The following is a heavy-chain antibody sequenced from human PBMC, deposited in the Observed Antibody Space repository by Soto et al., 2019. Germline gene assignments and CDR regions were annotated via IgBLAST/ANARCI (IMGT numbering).Heavy chain of an antibody. CDR1: GVTFSNYA. CDR2: IGSDGGGI. D-gene: IGHD2-8*01. J-gene: IGHJ4*02. V-gene: IGHV3-23*01. Sequence: GWSLRLSCSASGVTFSNYAVAWIRQAPEKGLEWAAVIGSDGGGIHYGDSVKGRFTISRDNSKNTLYLQMSSLRAEDTAIYYCAKYSTNGASRYFDSWGQGTVVTVSS. CDR3: AKYSTNGASRYFDS.